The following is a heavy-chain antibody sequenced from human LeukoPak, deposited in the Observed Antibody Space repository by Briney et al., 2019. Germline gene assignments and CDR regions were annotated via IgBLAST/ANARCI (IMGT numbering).Heavy chain of an antibody. V-gene: IGHV3-23*01. CDR1: GFIFSSYA. CDR2: ISGSGGNT. J-gene: IGHJ4*02. CDR3: AKHLSARQIITKNVSDY. Sequence: GGSLRLSCAASGFIFSSYAMTWVRQAPGKGLEWVSVISGSGGNTYYADSVKGRCTISRDNSKNTLYLQMGRLRAEDTAVYYCAKHLSARQIITKNVSDYWSQGTLAT. D-gene: IGHD3-22*01.